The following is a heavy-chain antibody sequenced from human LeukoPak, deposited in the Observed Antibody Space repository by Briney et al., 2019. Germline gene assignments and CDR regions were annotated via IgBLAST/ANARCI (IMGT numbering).Heavy chain of an antibody. CDR1: GGSIRSSYYY. J-gene: IGHJ4*02. D-gene: IGHD3-9*01. CDR3: ARGLRRSKMYYDILRAIDY. V-gene: IGHV4-39*07. CDR2: IYDSGST. Sequence: PSETLSLTCTVSGGSIRSSYYYWGWIRQPPGKGLEWIGSIYDSGSTYYNPSLKSRVTISVDTSKNQFSLKLSSVTAADTAVYYCARGLRRSKMYYDILRAIDYWGQGTLVTVSS.